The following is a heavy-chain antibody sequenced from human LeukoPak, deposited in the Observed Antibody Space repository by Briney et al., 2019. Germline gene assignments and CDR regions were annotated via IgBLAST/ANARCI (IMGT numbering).Heavy chain of an antibody. CDR2: ISAYNGNT. D-gene: IGHD2-15*01. CDR1: GYTFTSYG. Sequence: GASVKVSCKASGYTFTSYGISWVRQAPGQGLEWMGWISAYNGNTNYAQKLQGRVTMTTDTSTSTAYMELRSLRSDDTAVYYCARGYCSGGSCYDDAFDIWGQGTMVTVSS. V-gene: IGHV1-18*01. J-gene: IGHJ3*02. CDR3: ARGYCSGGSCYDDAFDI.